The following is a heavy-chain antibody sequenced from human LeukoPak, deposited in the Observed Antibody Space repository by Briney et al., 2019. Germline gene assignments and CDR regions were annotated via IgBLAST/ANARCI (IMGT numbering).Heavy chain of an antibody. V-gene: IGHV7-4-1*02. Sequence: ASVKVSCKAPGYTFTSYAMNWVRQAPGQGLEWMGWINTNTGNPTYAQGFTGRFVFSLDTSVSTAYLQISSLKAEDTAVYYCARDFTVAGTDYYYYYMDVWGKGTTVTVSS. J-gene: IGHJ6*03. CDR3: ARDFTVAGTDYYYYYMDV. D-gene: IGHD6-19*01. CDR2: INTNTGNP. CDR1: GYTFTSYA.